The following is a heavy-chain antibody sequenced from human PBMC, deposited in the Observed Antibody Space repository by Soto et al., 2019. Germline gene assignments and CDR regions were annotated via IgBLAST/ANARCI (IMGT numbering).Heavy chain of an antibody. CDR3: AGDQDNSGYYSPAYYGMDV. V-gene: IGHV1-18*01. CDR2: ISAYNGNT. CDR1: GYTFTSYG. Sequence: GASVKVSCKASGYTFTSYGISWVRQAPGQGLEWMGWISAYNGNTNYAQKLQGRVTMTTDTSTSTAYMELRSLRSDDTAVYYCAGDQDNSGYYSPAYYGMDVWGQGTTVTVSS. D-gene: IGHD3-22*01. J-gene: IGHJ6*02.